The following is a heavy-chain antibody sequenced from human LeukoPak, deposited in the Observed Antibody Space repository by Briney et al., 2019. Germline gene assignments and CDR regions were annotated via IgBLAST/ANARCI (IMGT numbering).Heavy chain of an antibody. J-gene: IGHJ3*01. V-gene: IGHV3-48*03. CDR1: GFSLSDFG. CDR3: ARDLVSGAYTFDV. Sequence: GGSLRLSCAASGFSLSDFGLNWVRQAPGKGLEWVSYISSSGTTVYYAASVRGRFTLSRDNAKNSLYLQMNSLGAEDTAVYYCARDLVSGAYTFDVWGQGTMVTVSS. D-gene: IGHD3-16*01. CDR2: ISSSGTTV.